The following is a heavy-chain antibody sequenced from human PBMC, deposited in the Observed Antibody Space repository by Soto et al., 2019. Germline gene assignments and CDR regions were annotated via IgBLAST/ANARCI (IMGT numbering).Heavy chain of an antibody. Sequence: SGATLVNPTQTLTLTCIFSGFSLRTSGVGVGWIRQPPGKALEWLGFIYWNDDKRYSSSLKSRLTITKDTSKNQVVLTMTNMDPVDTATYYCAKRTSGTTWGESDYWGQGTLVTVSS. CDR2: IYWNDDK. CDR1: GFSLRTSGVG. V-gene: IGHV2-5*01. CDR3: AKRTSGTTWGESDY. D-gene: IGHD4-17*01. J-gene: IGHJ4*02.